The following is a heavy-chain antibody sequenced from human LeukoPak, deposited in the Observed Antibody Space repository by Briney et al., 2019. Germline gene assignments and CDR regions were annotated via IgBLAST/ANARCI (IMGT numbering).Heavy chain of an antibody. Sequence: KPSETLSLTCTVSGGSISSYYWSWIRQPPGKGLEWIGYIYYSGSTNYNPSLKSRVTISVDTSKNQFSLKLSSVTAADTAVYYCASTYCSGGSCYDYYGMDVWGQGTTVTVSS. V-gene: IGHV4-59*08. D-gene: IGHD2-15*01. CDR1: GGSISSYY. CDR2: IYYSGST. J-gene: IGHJ6*02. CDR3: ASTYCSGGSCYDYYGMDV.